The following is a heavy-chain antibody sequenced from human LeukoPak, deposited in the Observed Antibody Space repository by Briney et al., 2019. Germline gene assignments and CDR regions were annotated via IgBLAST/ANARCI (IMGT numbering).Heavy chain of an antibody. D-gene: IGHD6-13*01. Sequence: ASVKVSCKASGYTGTSYGISWVRQAPGQGLEWMGWISAYNGNTNYAQKLQGRVTMTTDTSTSTAYMELRSLRSDDTAVYYCARTGYSSSWLPYYYYYMDVWGKGTTVTVSS. J-gene: IGHJ6*03. V-gene: IGHV1-18*01. CDR2: ISAYNGNT. CDR3: ARTGYSSSWLPYYYYYMDV. CDR1: GYTGTSYG.